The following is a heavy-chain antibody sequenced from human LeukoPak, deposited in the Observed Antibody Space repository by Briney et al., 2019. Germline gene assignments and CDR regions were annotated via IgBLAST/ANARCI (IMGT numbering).Heavy chain of an antibody. Sequence: GGSLRLSCAASGFTFSSYEMNWVRQAPGKGLEWVSALSGSGDTTYYGDSERGRFTISRDNSKNTLYLQINSLRAEDTAVYFCAKDRVGAMLYFDLWGQGTLVTVSS. J-gene: IGHJ4*02. V-gene: IGHV3-23*01. D-gene: IGHD1-26*01. CDR1: GFTFSSYE. CDR3: AKDRVGAMLYFDL. CDR2: LSGSGDTT.